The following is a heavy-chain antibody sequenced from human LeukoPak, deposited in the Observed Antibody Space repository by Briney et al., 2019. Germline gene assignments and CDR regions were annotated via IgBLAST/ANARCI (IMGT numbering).Heavy chain of an antibody. CDR3: AKAFRDYDSSSYSAFDI. J-gene: IGHJ3*02. D-gene: IGHD6-13*01. Sequence: PGGSLGLSRAAWGFTFSSYPMRWVRQAPGKGLEWVSTITGRRYYADSVEGRFTVSRDNSKSILYLQMSSLRADDTAVYYCAKAFRDYDSSSYSAFDIWGQGTMVTVPS. V-gene: IGHV3-23*01. CDR2: ITGRR. CDR1: GFTFSSYP.